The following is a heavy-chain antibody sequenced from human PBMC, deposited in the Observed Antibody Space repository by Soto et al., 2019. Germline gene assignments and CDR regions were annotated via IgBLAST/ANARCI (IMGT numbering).Heavy chain of an antibody. CDR2: ISGSGST. D-gene: IGHD3-10*01. J-gene: IGHJ6*02. Sequence: EVQLLESGGGLVQPGGSLRLSCVASGFTFSNYDMSWVRQAPGKGLEWVSGISGSGSTYYADSVKGRFTISRDNSRXXVYLQMNSLRAEDTAVYYCAGVLTRGGYYYYGMDVWGQGTTVTVSS. CDR3: AGVLTRGGYYYYGMDV. CDR1: GFTFSNYD. V-gene: IGHV3-23*01.